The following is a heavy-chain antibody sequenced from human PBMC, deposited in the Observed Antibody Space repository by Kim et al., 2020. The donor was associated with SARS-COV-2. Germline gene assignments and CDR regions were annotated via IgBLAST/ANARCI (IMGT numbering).Heavy chain of an antibody. CDR3: TSDTVLYGLDV. Sequence: GGSLRLSCATSGFTVTDYWMHWVRQAPGKGLVWVSRIRSGGTGISYADSVKGRFTISRDNVNNTLYLQMNNLRAEDTAVYYCTSDTVLYGLDVWVQGTPVPVSS. J-gene: IGHJ6*02. CDR1: GFTVTDYW. CDR2: IRSGGTGI. V-gene: IGHV3-74*01. D-gene: IGHD4-4*01.